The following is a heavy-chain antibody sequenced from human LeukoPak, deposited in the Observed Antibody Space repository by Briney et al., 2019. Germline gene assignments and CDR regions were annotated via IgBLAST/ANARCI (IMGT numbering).Heavy chain of an antibody. D-gene: IGHD3-10*01. Sequence: PGGSLRLSCAAPGFNFSSYWMHWVRQAPGKGLLSFSRINRDGSSTNYADSVKGRFTISRDNAKNTLYLQMNSLRAEDTAVYYCARDLMVRGVFDYWGQGTLVTVSS. CDR3: ARDLMVRGVFDY. CDR2: INRDGSST. J-gene: IGHJ4*02. V-gene: IGHV3-74*01. CDR1: GFNFSSYW.